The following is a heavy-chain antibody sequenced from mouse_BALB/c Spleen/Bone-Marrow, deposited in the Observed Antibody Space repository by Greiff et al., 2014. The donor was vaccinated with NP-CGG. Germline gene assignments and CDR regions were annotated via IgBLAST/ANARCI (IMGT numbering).Heavy chain of an antibody. Sequence: VQLQQSGGGLVQPGGSLKLSCAASGFDFSRYWMTWVRQAPGKGLEWIGEINPDSSTINYTPSLKDKFIISRDNDKNTLYLQMNKVRSEDTALYYCAKNYYYGYVAYWGQGTLVTVSA. D-gene: IGHD1-2*01. CDR3: AKNYYYGYVAY. CDR1: GFDFSRYW. CDR2: INPDSSTI. J-gene: IGHJ3*01. V-gene: IGHV4-1*02.